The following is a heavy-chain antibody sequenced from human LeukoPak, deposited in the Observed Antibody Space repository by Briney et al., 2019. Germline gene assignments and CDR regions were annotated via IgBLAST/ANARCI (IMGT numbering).Heavy chain of an antibody. CDR2: ISYDGSNE. CDR3: VGYGSGSYYNYYMDV. D-gene: IGHD3-10*01. V-gene: IGHV3-30*03. J-gene: IGHJ6*03. CDR1: GFTFSSYG. Sequence: PGGSLRLSCAASGFTFSSYGMTWVRQAPGKGLEWVAVISYDGSNEYYADSVKGRFTISRDNSKNTLYLQMNSLRAEDTAVYYCVGYGSGSYYNYYMDVWGKGTTVTVSS.